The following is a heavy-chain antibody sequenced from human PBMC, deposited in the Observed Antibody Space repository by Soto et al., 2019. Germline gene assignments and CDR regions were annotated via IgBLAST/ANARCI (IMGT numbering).Heavy chain of an antibody. J-gene: IGHJ5*02. Sequence: SETLSLTCTVSGGSISSYYWTWIRQPPGKGLEWIGHIYNSGITYYNPSLKSRVVISIDTSRNQFSLRLNSLTAADRAVYFCARGVTVFGLVSRFWFDPWGQGTVVTVSS. CDR1: GGSISSYY. D-gene: IGHD3-3*01. V-gene: IGHV4-4*08. CDR2: IYNSGIT. CDR3: ARGVTVFGLVSRFWFDP.